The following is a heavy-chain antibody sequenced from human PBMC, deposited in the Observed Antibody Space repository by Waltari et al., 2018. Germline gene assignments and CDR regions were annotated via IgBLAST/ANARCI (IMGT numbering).Heavy chain of an antibody. J-gene: IGHJ4*02. CDR1: GGSIDSSTYY. Sequence: QLQLQESGPGLVKPSETLSLTCTVSGGSIDSSTYYWGWTRQPPGKGLEWLGTIFYNGATKYNPSLKSRVSISLDTSKNQFSLRLSSITAADTAMYYCAREIRDIVVVPSPGGYWGQGTLVTVSS. CDR3: AREIRDIVVVPSPGGY. CDR2: IFYNGAT. V-gene: IGHV4-39*07. D-gene: IGHD2-2*01.